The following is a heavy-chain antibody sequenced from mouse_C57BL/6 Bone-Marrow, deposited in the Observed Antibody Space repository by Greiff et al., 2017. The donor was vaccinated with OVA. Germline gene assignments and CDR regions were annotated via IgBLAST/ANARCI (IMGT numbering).Heavy chain of an antibody. CDR3: ARHYFDY. CDR1: GFTFSSSG. V-gene: IGHV5-6*01. CDR2: ISSGGSYT. Sequence: EVKLVESGGDLVKPGGSLKLSCAASGFTFSSSGMSWVRQTPDKRLEWVATISSGGSYTYYPDSVKGRFTISRDNAKNTLYLQMSSLKSEDTAMYYCARHYFDYWGQGTTLTVSS. J-gene: IGHJ2*01.